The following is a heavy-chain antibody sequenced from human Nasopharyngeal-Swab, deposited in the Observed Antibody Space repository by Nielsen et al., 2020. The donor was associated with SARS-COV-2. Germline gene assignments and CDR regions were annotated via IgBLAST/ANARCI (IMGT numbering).Heavy chain of an antibody. Sequence: ASVKVSCKVSGYTLPELSMHWVRQAPGKGLEWMGGFDPEDGETIYAQTFQGRVTMTEDTSTDTAYMELSSLRSEDTAVYYCARGIVSGSYGDKTDAFEIWGQGTMVTVSS. V-gene: IGHV1-24*01. CDR1: GYTLPELS. CDR2: FDPEDGET. D-gene: IGHD1-26*01. CDR3: ARGIVSGSYGDKTDAFEI. J-gene: IGHJ3*02.